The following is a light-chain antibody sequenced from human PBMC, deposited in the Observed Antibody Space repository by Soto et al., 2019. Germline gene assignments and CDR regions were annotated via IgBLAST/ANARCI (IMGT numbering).Light chain of an antibody. CDR3: QQSYSTPIT. Sequence: DIRMTHSPSSLSASVVERVTITFRASQSISSYLNWYQQKPGKAPKLLIYTASSLQSGVPSRFSGSGSGTDFSLAISSLQPEDFATYYCQQSYSTPITFGQGTRLEIK. CDR1: QSISSY. J-gene: IGKJ5*01. CDR2: TAS. V-gene: IGKV1-39*01.